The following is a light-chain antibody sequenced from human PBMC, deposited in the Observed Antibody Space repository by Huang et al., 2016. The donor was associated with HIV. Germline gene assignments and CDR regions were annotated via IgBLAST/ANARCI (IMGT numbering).Light chain of an antibody. CDR1: QGVNSN. Sequence: EIVMTQSPATLCASPGAGVTLSCRASQGVNSNLAWYQHEPGQAPRLLIYGASTRSIGIPARFSGSGSGTEFTLTISGLQSEDFAVYFCQHYDNWPPITFGPGTKVEIK. CDR2: GAS. CDR3: QHYDNWPPIT. V-gene: IGKV3-15*01. J-gene: IGKJ3*01.